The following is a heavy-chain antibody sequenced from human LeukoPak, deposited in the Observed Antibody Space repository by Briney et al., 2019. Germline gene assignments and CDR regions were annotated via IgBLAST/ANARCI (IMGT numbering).Heavy chain of an antibody. V-gene: IGHV4-34*01. CDR1: GGSFSGYY. J-gene: IGHJ4*02. D-gene: IGHD4-17*01. CDR3: ARSGFYGDHHFDY. CDR2: INHSGST. Sequence: PSETLSLTCAVYGGSFSGYYWSWIRQPPGKGLEWIGEINHSGSTNYNPSLKSRVTISVDTSKNQFSLKLSSVTAADTAVYYCARSGFYGDHHFDYWGQGTLVTVSS.